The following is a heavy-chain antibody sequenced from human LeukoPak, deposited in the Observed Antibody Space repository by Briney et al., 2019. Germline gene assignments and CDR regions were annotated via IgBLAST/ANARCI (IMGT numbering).Heavy chain of an antibody. CDR1: GGTFSSYA. CDR3: ARDHYDSSGPKGYFDY. CDR2: IIPIFGTA. D-gene: IGHD3-22*01. J-gene: IGHJ4*02. Sequence: GASVKVSCKASGGTFSSYAISWVRQAPGQGLEWMGGIIPIFGTANYAQKFQGRVTITADESTSTAYMELSSLRSEDTAVYYCARDHYDSSGPKGYFDYWGQGTLVTVSS. V-gene: IGHV1-69*13.